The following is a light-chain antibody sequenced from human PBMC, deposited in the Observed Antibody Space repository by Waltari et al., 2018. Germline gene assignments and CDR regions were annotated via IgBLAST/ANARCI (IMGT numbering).Light chain of an antibody. V-gene: IGKV2-30*01. CDR1: QSLVDSDGHTY. Sequence: DVVMTQSPVSLPVTLGQPASISCRSSQSLVDSDGHTYLNWFQPRPGQSPRRLIYKFSNRDAWVPDRFSGSGSGTDFTLKISRVEAEDVGIYYCVQDIHWPFTFGPGTKVDIK. J-gene: IGKJ3*01. CDR3: VQDIHWPFT. CDR2: KFS.